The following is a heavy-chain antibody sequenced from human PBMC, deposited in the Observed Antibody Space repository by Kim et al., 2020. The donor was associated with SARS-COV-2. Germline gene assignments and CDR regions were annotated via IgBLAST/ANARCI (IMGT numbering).Heavy chain of an antibody. CDR3: ASLYSSSPSGSH. J-gene: IGHJ4*02. Sequence: TRTLKSRVTISRDTSKNQFSLKLSSVTAADTAVYYCASLYSSSPSGSHWGQGTLVTVSS. D-gene: IGHD6-6*01. V-gene: IGHV4-39*01.